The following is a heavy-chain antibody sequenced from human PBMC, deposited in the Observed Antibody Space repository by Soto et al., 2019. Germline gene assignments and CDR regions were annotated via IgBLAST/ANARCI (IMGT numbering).Heavy chain of an antibody. CDR2: ISGSGGST. CDR3: AKEGAAAWSLPSPDLDV. V-gene: IGHV3-23*01. Sequence: EVQLLESGGGLVQPGGSLRLSCAASGFTFSSYAMSWVRQAPGKGLEWVSAISGSGGSTYYADSVKGRFTISRDNSKNTLYLQMNSLRAEDTAVYYCAKEGAAAWSLPSPDLDVWGQGTTVTVSS. J-gene: IGHJ6*02. D-gene: IGHD6-13*01. CDR1: GFTFSSYA.